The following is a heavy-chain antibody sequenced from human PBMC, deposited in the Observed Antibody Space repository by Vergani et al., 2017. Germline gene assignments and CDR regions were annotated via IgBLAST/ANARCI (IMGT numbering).Heavy chain of an antibody. V-gene: IGHV4-59*01. J-gene: IGHJ4*02. Sequence: QVQLQESGPGLVKPSETLSLTCTVSGGSISSYYWSWIRQPPGKGLEWIGYIYYSGSTNYNPSLKRRVTISVDTTKNQFSLKLSSVTAADTAVYYCAREGRYYGSGSYLGYWGQGTLVTVSS. CDR3: AREGRYYGSGSYLGY. D-gene: IGHD3-10*01. CDR2: IYYSGST. CDR1: GGSISSYY.